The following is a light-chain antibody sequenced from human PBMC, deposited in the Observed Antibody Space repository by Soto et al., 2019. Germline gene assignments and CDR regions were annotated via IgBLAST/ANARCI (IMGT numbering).Light chain of an antibody. CDR2: GAS. V-gene: IGKV3-20*01. J-gene: IGKJ1*01. CDR1: QGVRSS. CDR3: QHYGSSRT. Sequence: EILLTQSQGTRSLSPGERATLSCRASQGVRSSLAWYQQKPGQAPRLLIYGASSRATGIPDRFSGSGSGPDFTLTISRLEPEDFAVYFCQHYGSSRTFGQGTKVEIK.